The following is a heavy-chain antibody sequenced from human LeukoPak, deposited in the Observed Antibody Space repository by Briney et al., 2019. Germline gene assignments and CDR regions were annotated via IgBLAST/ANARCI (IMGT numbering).Heavy chain of an antibody. CDR1: GGSIISYY. Sequence: SETLSLTCTVSGGSIISYYWSWIRQPPGKGLEGIGYIYYSGSTNYNPSLKSRVTISVDMSKNQFSLKLSSVTAADTAVYYCARPYYDSSGYHDAFDIWGQGTMVTVSS. V-gene: IGHV4-59*01. CDR2: IYYSGST. CDR3: ARPYYDSSGYHDAFDI. J-gene: IGHJ3*02. D-gene: IGHD3-22*01.